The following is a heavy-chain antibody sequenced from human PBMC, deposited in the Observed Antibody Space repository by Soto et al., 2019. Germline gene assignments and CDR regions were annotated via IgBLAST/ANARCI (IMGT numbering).Heavy chain of an antibody. J-gene: IGHJ6*03. V-gene: IGHV3-66*01. CDR1: GLTVSNNS. CDR2: TFSGGST. D-gene: IGHD6-25*01. Sequence: EVQLVESGGGLVQPGGSLRVSCAASGLTVSNNSMNWVRQITGKGLEWVSITFSGGSTYYADSVKGRFTVSRANSKNTLHLQMNSLTAEDTAVYYCARAGVYSSAYMDVWGEGATVTVSS. CDR3: ARAGVYSSAYMDV.